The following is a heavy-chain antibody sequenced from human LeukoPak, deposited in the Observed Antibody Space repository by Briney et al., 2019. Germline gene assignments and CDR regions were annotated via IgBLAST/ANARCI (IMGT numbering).Heavy chain of an antibody. V-gene: IGHV3-21*01. D-gene: IGHD3-10*01. J-gene: IGHJ4*02. CDR1: GFTFSSYS. Sequence: GGSLRLSCAASGFTFSSYSMNWVRQAPGKGLEWVSSISSSSYIYYADSVKGRFTISRENAKNSLFLQMSSLRADDTAVYYCGRELDGSVDYWGQGTLVTVSS. CDR3: GRELDGSVDY. CDR2: ISSSSYI.